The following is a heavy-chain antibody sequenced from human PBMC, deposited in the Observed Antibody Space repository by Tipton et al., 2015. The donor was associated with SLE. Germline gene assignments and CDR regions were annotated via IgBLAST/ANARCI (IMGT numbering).Heavy chain of an antibody. CDR2: INPSIGDT. Sequence: QVQLVQSGAEVRKPGASVKVSCQTSDSTIKDYIHWVRQAPGQGLEWLGWINPSIGDTQEADNFQDRVTMTADTSISTAYIEVNNPTSDDTATYFCATNEGTPTPCDYWGQGTLVTIFS. D-gene: IGHD3-10*01. J-gene: IGHJ4*01. CDR1: DSTIKDY. V-gene: IGHV1-2*02. CDR3: ATNEGTPTPCDY.